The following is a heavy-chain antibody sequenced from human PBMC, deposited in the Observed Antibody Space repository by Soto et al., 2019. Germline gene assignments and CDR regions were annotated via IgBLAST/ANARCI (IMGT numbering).Heavy chain of an antibody. CDR2: LYYSGNT. D-gene: IGHD3-10*01. CDR3: ARGGSEGGLDV. V-gene: IGHV4-59*01. Sequence: SKTLSLTCTVSGASISTYYWTWIRQAPGKGLEWIGYLYYSGNTNYNPSLKSRVTMSVDTSKNHFYLTLTSATAADTAVYFCARGGSEGGLDVWGQGTTVTVSS. J-gene: IGHJ6*02. CDR1: GASISTYY.